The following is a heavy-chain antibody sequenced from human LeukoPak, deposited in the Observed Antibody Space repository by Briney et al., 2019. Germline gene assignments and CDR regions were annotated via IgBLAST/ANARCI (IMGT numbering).Heavy chain of an antibody. CDR3: ARLYGSGSNYLDY. CDR2: IYYSGST. J-gene: IGHJ4*02. CDR1: AGSIRSDNYY. D-gene: IGHD3-10*01. V-gene: IGHV4-31*03. Sequence: SETLSHTCSVSAGSIRSDNYYWSWIRQFPGKGLEWIGYIYYSGSTYYNPSLKSRVTISLDTSKSHFSLNLNSVTAADTAIYYCARLYGSGSNYLDYWGQGTLVTVSS.